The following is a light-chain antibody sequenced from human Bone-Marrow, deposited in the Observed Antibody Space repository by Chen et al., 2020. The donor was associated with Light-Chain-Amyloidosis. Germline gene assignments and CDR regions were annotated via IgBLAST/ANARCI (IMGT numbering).Light chain of an antibody. J-gene: IGLJ3*02. Sequence: SYVLTQPSSVSVAPGQTATIACGGNNIGSTSVHWYQQTPGQAPLLVVYDDSDRPSGIPERLSGANSGNTAPLTIRRVEAGDEADYYCQVWDRSSDRPVFGGGTKLTVL. CDR3: QVWDRSSDRPV. CDR2: DDS. CDR1: NIGSTS. V-gene: IGLV3-21*02.